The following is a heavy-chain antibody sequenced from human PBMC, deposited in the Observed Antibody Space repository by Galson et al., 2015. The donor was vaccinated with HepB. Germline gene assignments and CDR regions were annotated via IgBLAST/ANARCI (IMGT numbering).Heavy chain of an antibody. CDR1: SISSSNYY. D-gene: IGHD5-24*01. Sequence: SISSSNYYWGWIRQPPGKGLEWIGSNFYSGSTYYNPSLKGRVTISVETSKNQLSLKVNSVTAADTAFYYCASGRRDGYRYFDYWGQGTLVTVSS. J-gene: IGHJ4*02. V-gene: IGHV4-39*01. CDR3: ASGRRDGYRYFDY. CDR2: NFYSGST.